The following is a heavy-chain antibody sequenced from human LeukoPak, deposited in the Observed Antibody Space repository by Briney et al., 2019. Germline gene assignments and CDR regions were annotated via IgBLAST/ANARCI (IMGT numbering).Heavy chain of an antibody. V-gene: IGHV3-21*01. J-gene: IGHJ4*02. CDR3: ARDISPYSYGFGY. Sequence: GGSLRLSCAASGFTFSSYSMNWVRQAPGKGLEWVSSISSSSSYIYYADSVKGRFTISRDNAKNSLYLQMNSLRAEDTAVYYCARDISPYSYGFGYWGQGTLVTVSS. CDR1: GFTFSSYS. CDR2: ISSSSSYI. D-gene: IGHD5-18*01.